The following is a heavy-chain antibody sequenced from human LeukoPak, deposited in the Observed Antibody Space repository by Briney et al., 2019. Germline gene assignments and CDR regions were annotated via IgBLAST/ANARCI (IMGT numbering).Heavy chain of an antibody. V-gene: IGHV1-2*02. CDR2: INPNSGGT. D-gene: IGHD5-18*01. CDR1: GYTFTGYY. CDR3: ARCRYTYGYWDN. J-gene: IGHJ4*02. Sequence: ASVKVSCKASGYTFTGYYMHWVRQAPGQGLEWMGWINPNSGGTKYAQKFQGGVTMTRDTSISTAYMELSGLTSDDTAVYCCARCRYTYGYWDNWGQGTLVTVSS.